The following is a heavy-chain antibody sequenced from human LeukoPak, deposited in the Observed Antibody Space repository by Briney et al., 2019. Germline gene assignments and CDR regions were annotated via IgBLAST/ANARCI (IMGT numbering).Heavy chain of an antibody. CDR2: IRSKAYGGTT. Sequence: GGSLRLSCAASGFTFSDYSMNWVRQAPGKGLEWVGFIRSKAYGGTTEYAASVKGRFTISRDDSKSIAYLQMNSLKTEDTAVYYCTREYSSWGGDAFDIWGQGTMVTVSS. CDR1: GFTFSDYS. D-gene: IGHD6-6*01. CDR3: TREYSSWGGDAFDI. V-gene: IGHV3-49*04. J-gene: IGHJ3*02.